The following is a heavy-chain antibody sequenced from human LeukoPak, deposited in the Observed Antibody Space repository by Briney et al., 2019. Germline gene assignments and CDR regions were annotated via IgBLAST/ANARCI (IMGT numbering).Heavy chain of an antibody. Sequence: SETLSLTCTVSGGSISSYYWSWIRQPPGKGLEWIGSIYHSGSTYYNPSLKSRVTISVDTSKNQFSLKLSSVTAADTAVYYCARDPCSGGSCYSWDHNWFDPWGQGTLVTVSS. CDR1: GGSISSYY. J-gene: IGHJ5*02. D-gene: IGHD2-15*01. V-gene: IGHV4-38-2*02. CDR3: ARDPCSGGSCYSWDHNWFDP. CDR2: IYHSGST.